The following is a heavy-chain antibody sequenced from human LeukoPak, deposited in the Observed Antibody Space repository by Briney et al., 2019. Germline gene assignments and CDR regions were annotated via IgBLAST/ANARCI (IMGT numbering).Heavy chain of an antibody. J-gene: IGHJ5*02. V-gene: IGHV4-59*08. D-gene: IGHD4-23*01. Sequence: NPSETLSLTCTVSGGSISSYYWSWIRQPPGKGLEWIGYIYYRGSSNYNPSLMRRVTISVDTSKNQFSLKLRSVTAADTAVYYCARNFGGNYEMENRFDPWGQGTLVTVSS. CDR1: GGSISSYY. CDR2: IYYRGSS. CDR3: ARNFGGNYEMENRFDP.